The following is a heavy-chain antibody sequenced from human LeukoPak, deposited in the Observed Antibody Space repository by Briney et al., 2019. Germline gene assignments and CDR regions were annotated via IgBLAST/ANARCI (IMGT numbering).Heavy chain of an antibody. CDR1: GFTFSNYE. J-gene: IGHJ4*02. CDR2: ISSSSTTI. V-gene: IGHV3-48*03. CDR3: AREGWYGEPLSY. Sequence: TGGSLRPSCAASGFTFSNYEMNWVRQAPGKGLEWVSYISSSSTTIYNADSVEGRFTISRDNAKNLLFLQMSSLRAEDTAVYYCAREGWYGEPLSYWGQGTLVTVSS. D-gene: IGHD3-10*01.